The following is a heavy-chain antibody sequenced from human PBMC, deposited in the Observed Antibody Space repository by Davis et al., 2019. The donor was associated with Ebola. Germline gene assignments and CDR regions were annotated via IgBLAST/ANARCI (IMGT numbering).Heavy chain of an antibody. D-gene: IGHD3-10*01. CDR3: ASGEFVDF. CDR1: GYIFTDYF. V-gene: IGHV1-46*01. J-gene: IGHJ4*02. Sequence: ASVKVSCKASGYIFTDYFMHWVRQAPGQGLEWMGLINPSIGNTSLAQKFRGRVTLTRDTSTSTVHMELSSLKSEDTAIYYCASGEFVDFWGQGTLVTVSS. CDR2: INPSIGNT.